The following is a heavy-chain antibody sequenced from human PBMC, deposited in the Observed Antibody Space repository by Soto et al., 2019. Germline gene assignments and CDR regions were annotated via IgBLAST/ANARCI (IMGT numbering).Heavy chain of an antibody. J-gene: IGHJ4*02. CDR1: GFTFSSYA. CDR3: AKDTSEQLVPTFDY. D-gene: IGHD6-6*01. Sequence: GGSLRLSCAASGFTFSSYAMSWVRQAPGKGLEWVSAISGRGGRTYYADSVKGRFTISRDNSKNTLYLQMNSLRAEDTAVYYCAKDTSEQLVPTFDYWGQGTLVTVSS. V-gene: IGHV3-23*01. CDR2: ISGRGGRT.